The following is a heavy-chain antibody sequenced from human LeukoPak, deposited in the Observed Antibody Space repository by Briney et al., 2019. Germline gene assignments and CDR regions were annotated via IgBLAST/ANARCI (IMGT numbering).Heavy chain of an antibody. V-gene: IGHV1-46*01. J-gene: IGHJ4*02. D-gene: IGHD3-16*01. CDR2: INPSGGST. CDR1: GYTFTNSY. Sequence: ASVKVSCKASGYTFTNSYIHWVRQAPGQVLEWMGLINPSGGSTTYAQKFQGRVTMTRDMSTSTLYMELNSLRSEDTAVYYCTTDLGGGGIVTLDYWGQGTLVTVSS. CDR3: TTDLGGGGIVTLDY.